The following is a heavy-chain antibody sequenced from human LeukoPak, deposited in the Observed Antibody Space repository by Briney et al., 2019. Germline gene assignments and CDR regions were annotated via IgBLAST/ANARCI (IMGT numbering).Heavy chain of an antibody. CDR1: GGSISSYY. CDR3: ARVFRSPHYSGYDLYYFDY. V-gene: IGHV4-59*01. J-gene: IGHJ4*02. Sequence: SETLSLTCTVSGGSISSYYWSWIRQPPGKGLEGIGYIYYSGSTNYNPSLKSRVTISVDTSKNQFSLKLSSVTAADTAVYYCARVFRSPHYSGYDLYYFDYWGQGTLVTVSS. D-gene: IGHD5-12*01. CDR2: IYYSGST.